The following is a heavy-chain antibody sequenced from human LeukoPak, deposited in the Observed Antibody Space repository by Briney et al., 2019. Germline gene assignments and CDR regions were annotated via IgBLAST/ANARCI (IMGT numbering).Heavy chain of an antibody. CDR1: GYTFTSYY. J-gene: IGHJ6*03. Sequence: GASVKVSCKASGYTFTSYYMHWVRQAPGQGLEWMGRINPSGGSTSYAQKFQGRVTMTRDTSTSTVYMELSSLRSEDTAVYYCARGIAAAGTAVHYYYYYMDVWGKGTTVTVSS. D-gene: IGHD6-13*01. CDR2: INPSGGST. V-gene: IGHV1-46*01. CDR3: ARGIAAAGTAVHYYYYYMDV.